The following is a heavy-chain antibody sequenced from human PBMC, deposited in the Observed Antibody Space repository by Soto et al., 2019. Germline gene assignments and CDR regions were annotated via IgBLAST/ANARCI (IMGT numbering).Heavy chain of an antibody. CDR1: GYTFTGYF. V-gene: IGHV1-2*04. D-gene: IGHD6-13*01. Sequence: QVQLVQSGAEVKKPGASVKVSCKASGYTFTGYFMHWVRQAPGRGLEWMGWINPNSGGTNYAQKFQGWVSLTRDTSVSTAYMERSRLKSDDTAVYYCATITSSSWYSDAFDIWGQGTFVSVSS. J-gene: IGHJ3*02. CDR3: ATITSSSWYSDAFDI. CDR2: INPNSGGT.